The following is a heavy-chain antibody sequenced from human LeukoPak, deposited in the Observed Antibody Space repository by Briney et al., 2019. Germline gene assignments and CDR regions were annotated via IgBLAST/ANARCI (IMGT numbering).Heavy chain of an antibody. V-gene: IGHV3-48*02. CDR2: ISSSSNTI. D-gene: IGHD3-22*01. CDR1: GFTFSSYS. J-gene: IGHJ4*02. Sequence: RGSLRLSCAASGFTFSSYSMNWVRQSPGKGLEWVSYISSSSNTIYYADSVKGRFTISRDNAKNSLYLQMNSLRDEDTAVYYCARDDYYDSSGYPLGYWGQGTLVTVSS. CDR3: ARDDYYDSSGYPLGY.